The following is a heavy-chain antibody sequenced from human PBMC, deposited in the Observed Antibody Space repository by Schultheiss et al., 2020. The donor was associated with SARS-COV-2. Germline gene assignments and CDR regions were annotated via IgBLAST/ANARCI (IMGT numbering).Heavy chain of an antibody. V-gene: IGHV3-73*01. Sequence: GGSLRLSCEVSGFDISDFGLHWVRQAPGQGLEWVGRIRSKANGYATEYAASVKGRFTISRDDSKNTAYLQMNSLRAEDTAVYYCARGYDYVWGGTAYYYYGMDVWGQGTTVTVSS. CDR1: GFDISDFG. D-gene: IGHD3-16*01. CDR2: IRSKANGYAT. CDR3: ARGYDYVWGGTAYYYYGMDV. J-gene: IGHJ6*02.